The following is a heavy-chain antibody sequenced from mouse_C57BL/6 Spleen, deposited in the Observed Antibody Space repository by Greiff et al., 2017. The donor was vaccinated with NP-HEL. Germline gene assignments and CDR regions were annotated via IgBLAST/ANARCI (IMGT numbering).Heavy chain of an antibody. D-gene: IGHD1-1*01. Sequence: VKLMESGPELVKPGASVKISCKASGYAFSSSWMNWVKQRPGKGLEWIGRIYPGDGDTNYNGKFKGKATLTADKSSSTAYMQLSSLTSEDSAVYFCAREVVATRWYFDVWGTGTTVTVSS. V-gene: IGHV1-82*01. CDR2: IYPGDGDT. J-gene: IGHJ1*03. CDR1: GYAFSSSW. CDR3: AREVVATRWYFDV.